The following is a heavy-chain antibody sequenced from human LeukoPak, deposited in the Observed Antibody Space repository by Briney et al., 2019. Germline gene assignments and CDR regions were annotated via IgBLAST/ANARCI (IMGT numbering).Heavy chain of an antibody. CDR3: ARVRVTMVRGLRYYYMDV. CDR1: GYSISSGYY. Sequence: SETLSLTCTVSGYSISSGYYWGWIRQPAGKGLEWIGRIYTSGSTNYNPSLKSRVTISVDTSKNQFSLKLSSVTAADTAVYYCARVRVTMVRGLRYYYMDVWGKGTTVTISS. CDR2: IYTSGST. D-gene: IGHD3-10*01. J-gene: IGHJ6*03. V-gene: IGHV4-61*02.